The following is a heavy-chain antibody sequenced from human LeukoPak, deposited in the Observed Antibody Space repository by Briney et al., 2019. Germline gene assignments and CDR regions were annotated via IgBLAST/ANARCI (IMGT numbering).Heavy chain of an antibody. CDR2: IKQDGSEK. Sequence: PGGSLRLSCAASGFTFSNYWMSWVRQAPGKGLEWVANIKQDGSEKHYVDSVKGRFTISRDNAKNSLYLQMNSLRAEDTAVYYCAAGSSSWYFDYWGQGTLVTVSS. D-gene: IGHD6-13*01. CDR3: AAGSSSWYFDY. CDR1: GFTFSNYW. J-gene: IGHJ4*02. V-gene: IGHV3-7*02.